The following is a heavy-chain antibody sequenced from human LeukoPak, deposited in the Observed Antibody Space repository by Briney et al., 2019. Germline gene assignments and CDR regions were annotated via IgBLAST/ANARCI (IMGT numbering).Heavy chain of an antibody. D-gene: IGHD6-19*01. CDR3: GSGGPTVAGKAIDY. Sequence: TGGSLSLSCAASGFTFSRFWMHWARQTPGRGLVWISRINEDGSGTTYADSVMGRFTISRDNAKNTVYLKMNSLRVDGTAVYYCGSGGPTVAGKAIDYWGQGALVTVSS. CDR1: GFTFSRFW. V-gene: IGHV3-74*01. J-gene: IGHJ4*02. CDR2: INEDGSGT.